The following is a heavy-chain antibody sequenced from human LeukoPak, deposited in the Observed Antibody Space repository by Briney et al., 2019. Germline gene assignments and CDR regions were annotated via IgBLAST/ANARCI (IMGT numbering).Heavy chain of an antibody. J-gene: IGHJ5*02. V-gene: IGHV4-39*01. D-gene: IGHD1-26*01. CDR2: IYYSGST. Sequence: SETLSLTCTVPGGSISSSSYYWGWIRQPPGKGLEWIGSIYYSGSTYYNPSLKSRVTISVDTSKNQFSLKLSSVTAADTAVYYCATIVGAPNWFDPWGQGTLVTVSS. CDR1: GGSISSSSYY. CDR3: ATIVGAPNWFDP.